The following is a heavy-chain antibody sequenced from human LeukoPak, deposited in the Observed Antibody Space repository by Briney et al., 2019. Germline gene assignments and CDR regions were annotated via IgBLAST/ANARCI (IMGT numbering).Heavy chain of an antibody. J-gene: IGHJ5*02. CDR2: INPNSGGT. D-gene: IGHD3-22*01. V-gene: IGHV1-2*02. Sequence: ASVKVSCKASGYTFIDYYLHWVRQAPGQGLEWMGWINPNSGGTDYAQKFQGRVTMTRDMSTSTVYMELSSLRSEDTAVYYCARARYYYDSSGPQFDPWGQGTLVTVSS. CDR1: GYTFIDYY. CDR3: ARARYYYDSSGPQFDP.